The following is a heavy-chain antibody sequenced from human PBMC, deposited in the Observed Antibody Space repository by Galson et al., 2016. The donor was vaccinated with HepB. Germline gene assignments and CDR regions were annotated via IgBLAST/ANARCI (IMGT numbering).Heavy chain of an antibody. CDR3: ARGSSAAVAGSGAFDI. J-gene: IGHJ3*02. D-gene: IGHD6-19*01. CDR2: IASGGDT. V-gene: IGHV3-13*04. CDR1: GFTFSDYD. Sequence: SLRLSCAASGFTFSDYDMHWVRQVTGKSLKWVSSIASGGDTFYPGSVKGRFIVSREDAENSLYLQMNSLRAGDTALYFCARGSSAAVAGSGAFDIWGHGTMVTVSS.